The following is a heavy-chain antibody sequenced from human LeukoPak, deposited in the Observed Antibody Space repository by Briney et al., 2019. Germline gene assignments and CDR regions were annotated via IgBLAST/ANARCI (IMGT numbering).Heavy chain of an antibody. Sequence: SETLSLTCTVSGDSISSSSYYWGWIRQPPGKGLEWIGSIYYSGSTYYNPSLKSRVTISVDTSKNQFSLKLSSVTAADTAVYYCASQDRREGLDYWGQGTLVTVSS. J-gene: IGHJ4*02. D-gene: IGHD1-26*01. V-gene: IGHV4-39*01. CDR2: IYYSGST. CDR1: GDSISSSSYY. CDR3: ASQDRREGLDY.